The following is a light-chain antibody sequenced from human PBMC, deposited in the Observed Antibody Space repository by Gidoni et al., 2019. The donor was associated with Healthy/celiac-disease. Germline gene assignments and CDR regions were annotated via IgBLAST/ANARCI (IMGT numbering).Light chain of an antibody. CDR1: SLRSYY. CDR2: GKN. CDR3: NSRDSSGNHVV. J-gene: IGLJ2*01. V-gene: IGLV3-19*01. Sequence: SSELTQDPAVSVAFGQTVRITCQGDSLRSYYASWYQQKPGQAPVLVIYGKNNRPSGIPDRFSGSSSGNTASLTITGAQEEDEADYYCNSRDSSGNHVVFGGGTKLTVL.